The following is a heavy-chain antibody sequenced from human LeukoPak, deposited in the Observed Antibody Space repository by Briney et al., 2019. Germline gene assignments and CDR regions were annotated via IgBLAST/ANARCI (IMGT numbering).Heavy chain of an antibody. CDR1: GFTFSSYA. CDR2: ISGSGGST. V-gene: IGHV3-23*01. CDR3: AKGGWGYSYGYDAFDI. J-gene: IGHJ3*02. Sequence: RGSLRLSCAASGFTFSSYAMSWVRQAPGKGLEWVSAISGSGGSTYYADSVKGRFTISRDNSRNTLYLQMNSLRAEDTAVYYCAKGGWGYSYGYDAFDIWGQGTMVTVSS. D-gene: IGHD5-18*01.